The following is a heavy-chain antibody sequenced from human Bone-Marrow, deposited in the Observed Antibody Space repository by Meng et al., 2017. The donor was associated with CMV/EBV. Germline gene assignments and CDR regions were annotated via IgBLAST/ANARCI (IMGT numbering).Heavy chain of an antibody. V-gene: IGHV4-39*07. Sequence: SETLSLTCTVSGGSISSSSYYWSWIRQPPGKGLEWIGEINHSGSTNYNPSLKSRVTISVDTSKNQFSLKLSSVTAADTAVYYCARGRDFGVGTPGDWGQGTLVTVSS. CDR1: GGSISSSSYY. D-gene: IGHD3-3*01. J-gene: IGHJ4*02. CDR2: INHSGST. CDR3: ARGRDFGVGTPGD.